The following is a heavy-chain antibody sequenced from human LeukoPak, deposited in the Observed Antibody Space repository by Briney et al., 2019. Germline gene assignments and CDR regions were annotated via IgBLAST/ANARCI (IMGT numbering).Heavy chain of an antibody. CDR2: IRYDGSNK. D-gene: IGHD3-10*01. CDR1: GYTFSSYG. CDR3: AKERLWFGELFPDY. V-gene: IGHV3-30*02. J-gene: IGHJ4*02. Sequence: GGSLRLSCAASGYTFSSYGKHWVRQAPGKGLEWVAFIRYDGSNKYYADSVKGRFTISRDNSKNTLYLQMNSLRAEDTAVYYCAKERLWFGELFPDYWGQGTLVTVSS.